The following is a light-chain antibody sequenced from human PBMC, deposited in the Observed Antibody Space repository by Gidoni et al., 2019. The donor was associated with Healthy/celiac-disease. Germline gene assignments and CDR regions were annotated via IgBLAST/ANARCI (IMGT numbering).Light chain of an antibody. CDR1: SSDVGGYIY. Sequence: QSALTPPPSVSGSPAQSVTISCTGTSSDVGGYIYVSWYHQHPAKAPNLMIYDVSKRPSGVPDRCSGSKSGNTASLTISGLQAEDEADYYCCSYAGSYTHYVFGTGTKVTVL. CDR2: DVS. J-gene: IGLJ1*01. CDR3: CSYAGSYTHYV. V-gene: IGLV2-11*01.